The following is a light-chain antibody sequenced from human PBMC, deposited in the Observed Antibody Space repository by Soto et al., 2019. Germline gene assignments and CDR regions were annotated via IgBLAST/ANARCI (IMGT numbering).Light chain of an antibody. CDR3: QQLSRYPLT. V-gene: IGKV1-9*01. Sequence: SQLPQSPSVLSASVGGTVTITCRASQALSKYLAWYQQKPGKAPDLLIYSASTLQSGVPSRFSGSGSETEFSLTIRALQPEDFATYYCQQLSRYPLTFGGGTKVDTK. J-gene: IGKJ4*01. CDR1: QALSKY. CDR2: SAS.